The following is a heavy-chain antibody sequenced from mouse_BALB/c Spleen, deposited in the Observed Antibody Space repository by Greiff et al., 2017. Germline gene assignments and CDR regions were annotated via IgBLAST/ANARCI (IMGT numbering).Heavy chain of an antibody. CDR1: GYTFTSYW. CDR3: ARDQYGKSAMDY. Sequence: VQLQQSGAELAKPGASVKMSCKASGYTFTSYWMHWVKQRPGQGLEWIGYINPSTGYTEYNQKFKDKATLTADKSSSTAYMQLSSLTSEDSAVYYCARDQYGKSAMDYWGQGTSVTVSS. D-gene: IGHD2-10*02. CDR2: INPSTGYT. J-gene: IGHJ4*01. V-gene: IGHV1-7*01.